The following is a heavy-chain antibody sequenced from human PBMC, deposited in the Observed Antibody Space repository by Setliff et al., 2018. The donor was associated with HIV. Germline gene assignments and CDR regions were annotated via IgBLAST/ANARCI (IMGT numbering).Heavy chain of an antibody. J-gene: IGHJ4*02. CDR2: INHSGST. Sequence: PSETLSLTCAVYVESFSGFYWSWIRQPPGKGLEWIGEINHSGSTNYNPSLKSRVTISVDTSKNQFSLKLSFVTAADTAVYYCARGWFGGYYFDYWGQGTPVTVSS. V-gene: IGHV4-34*01. CDR3: ARGWFGGYYFDY. CDR1: VESFSGFY. D-gene: IGHD3-10*01.